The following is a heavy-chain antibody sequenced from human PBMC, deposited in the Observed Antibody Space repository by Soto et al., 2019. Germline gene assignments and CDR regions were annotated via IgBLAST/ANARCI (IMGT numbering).Heavy chain of an antibody. CDR2: ISAYNGNT. CDR3: ARGRVLRYFDWLSRGPFDY. J-gene: IGHJ4*02. Sequence: ASVKVSCKASGYTFTSYGISWVRQAPGQGLEWMGWISAYNGNTNYAQKLQGRVTMTTDTSTSTAYMELRSLRSDDTAVYYCARGRVLRYFDWLSRGPFDYWGQGTLVTVS. CDR1: GYTFTSYG. V-gene: IGHV1-18*01. D-gene: IGHD3-9*01.